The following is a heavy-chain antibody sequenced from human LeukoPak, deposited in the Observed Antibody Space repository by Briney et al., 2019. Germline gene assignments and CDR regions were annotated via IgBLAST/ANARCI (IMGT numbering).Heavy chain of an antibody. Sequence: SGPVLVKPTETLTLTCTVSGFSLSNARMGVSWIRQPPGKALEWLAHIFSNDEKSYSTSLKSRLTISKDTSRSQVVLTMTNMDPVDTATYYCALTQLYYDYVWGSYRYAYYFDYWGQGTLVTVSS. CDR2: IFSNDEK. V-gene: IGHV2-26*01. CDR3: ALTQLYYDYVWGSYRYAYYFDY. J-gene: IGHJ4*02. CDR1: GFSLSNARMG. D-gene: IGHD3-16*02.